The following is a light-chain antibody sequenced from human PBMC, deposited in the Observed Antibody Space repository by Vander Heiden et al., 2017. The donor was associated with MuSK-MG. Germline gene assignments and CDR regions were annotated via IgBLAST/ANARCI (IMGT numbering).Light chain of an antibody. CDR3: YCATDNYLGL. CDR2: KDS. Sequence: HELTQPSSVSVSPGQTARITCSGDVLGRKYARWFQQKPDQAPLLLIYKDSERPSGIPERFSGSSSGTTITLTISGAQVEDEAEYYCYCATDNYLGLFGGGTKLTVL. V-gene: IGLV3-27*01. J-gene: IGLJ2*01. CDR1: VLGRKY.